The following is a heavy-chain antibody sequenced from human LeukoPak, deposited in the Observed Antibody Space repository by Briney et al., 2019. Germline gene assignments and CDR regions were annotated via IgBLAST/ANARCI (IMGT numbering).Heavy chain of an antibody. CDR2: IYSGGST. CDR3: ASGGIYYGAAFDF. V-gene: IGHV3-53*01. J-gene: IGHJ4*02. CDR1: GFTVSSNY. D-gene: IGHD1-26*01. Sequence: GGSLRLSCAASGFTVSSNYMSWVRQAPGKGLEWVSVIYSGGSTYYADSVKGRFTISRDNAKNSLYLQMNNLRAEDTALYYCASGGIYYGAAFDFWGQGTLVTVSS.